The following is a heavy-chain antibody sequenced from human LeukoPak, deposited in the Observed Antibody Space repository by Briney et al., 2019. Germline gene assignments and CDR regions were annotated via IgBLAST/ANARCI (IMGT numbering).Heavy chain of an antibody. J-gene: IGHJ6*03. CDR3: ARWYGAYDFWSGYEQNYMDV. CDR2: IIPILGIA. Sequence: GASVEVSCKASGGTFSSYTISWVRQAPGQRLEWMGRIIPILGIANYAQKFQGRVTITADKSTSTAYMELSSLRSEDTAVYYCARWYGAYDFWSGYEQNYMDVWGKGTTVTVSS. D-gene: IGHD3-3*01. V-gene: IGHV1-69*02. CDR1: GGTFSSYT.